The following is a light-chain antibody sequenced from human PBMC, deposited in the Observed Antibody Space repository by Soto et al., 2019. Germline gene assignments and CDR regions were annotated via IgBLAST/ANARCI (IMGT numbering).Light chain of an antibody. J-gene: IGKJ1*01. Sequence: EIVMTQSPATLSVSPGERATLSCRASQSVSSNLAWYQQKPDQAPRLLIYGASTRATGIPARFSGGGSGTEFTLTISSLQSEDFAVYYCQQYNNWLWTFGQGTKVDIK. V-gene: IGKV3-15*01. CDR3: QQYNNWLWT. CDR2: GAS. CDR1: QSVSSN.